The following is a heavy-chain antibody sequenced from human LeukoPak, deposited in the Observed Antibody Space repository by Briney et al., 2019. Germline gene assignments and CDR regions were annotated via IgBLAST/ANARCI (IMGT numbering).Heavy chain of an antibody. CDR2: ISSSGSTI. CDR3: ARGQTGGYNYGGYFDC. CDR1: GFTFSNYE. V-gene: IGHV3-48*03. D-gene: IGHD5-18*01. J-gene: IGHJ4*02. Sequence: GGSLRLSCAASGFTFSNYEMNWVRQAPGKGLEWVSYISSSGSTIYYADSVKGRFTISRDNAKNSLYLQMNSLRAEDTAIYYCARGQTGGYNYGGYFDCWGQGTLVTVSS.